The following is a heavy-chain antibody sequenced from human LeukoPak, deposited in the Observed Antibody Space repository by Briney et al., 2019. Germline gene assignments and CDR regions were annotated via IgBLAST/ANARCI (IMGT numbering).Heavy chain of an antibody. D-gene: IGHD4-23*01. V-gene: IGHV5-51*01. CDR3: ARHTTVGGSLRFDY. J-gene: IGHJ4*02. CDR1: GYGFSSYW. Sequence: PGESLKISCKGSGYGFSSYWIGWVRQMPGKGPEYIGIICPGDSDTRYSQSFQGQVTISADESITTAYLQWSSLKASDTAMYYCARHTTVGGSLRFDYWGQGTLVSVSS. CDR2: ICPGDSDT.